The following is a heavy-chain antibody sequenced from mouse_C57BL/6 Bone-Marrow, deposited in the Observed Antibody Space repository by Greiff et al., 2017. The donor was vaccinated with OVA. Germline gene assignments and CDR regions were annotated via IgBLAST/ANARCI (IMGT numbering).Heavy chain of an antibody. CDR1: GYTFTSYT. D-gene: IGHD2-3*01. CDR3: ARSGWLLGGYFDV. Sequence: VQLQQSGAELARPGASVKMSCKASGYTFTSYTMHWVKQRPGQGLVWIGYINPSSGYTKYTPKFKDKATLTADKSSSTAYMQLSSLTSEDSAVYYCARSGWLLGGYFDVWGTGTTVTVSS. J-gene: IGHJ1*03. CDR2: INPSSGYT. V-gene: IGHV1-4*01.